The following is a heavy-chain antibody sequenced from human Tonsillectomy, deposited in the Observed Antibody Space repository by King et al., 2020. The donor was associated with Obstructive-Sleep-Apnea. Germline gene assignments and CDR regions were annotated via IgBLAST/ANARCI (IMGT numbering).Heavy chain of an antibody. CDR2: IQQDGRLK. CDR3: AREYWGPDY. Sequence: VQLVESGGGLVQPGGSVRLSCCASGLTFSSYWMTWVRQAPGKGLEWVANIQQDGRLKNYEDSVKGRFTISRDNAKKSVFLQMNSLTAEDTAVYYCAREYWGPDYWGQGTLVTVSS. CDR1: GLTFSSYW. J-gene: IGHJ4*02. V-gene: IGHV3-7*01. D-gene: IGHD3-16*01.